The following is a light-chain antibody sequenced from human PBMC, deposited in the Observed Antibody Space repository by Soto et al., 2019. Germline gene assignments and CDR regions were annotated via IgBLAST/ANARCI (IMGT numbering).Light chain of an antibody. V-gene: IGLV1-40*01. Sequence: QTVLTQPPSVSGAPGQRVTISCTGSTSNIGARYDVQWYQQLPGTAPKLLIYGNSNRPSGVPDRFSGSKSGTSASLAITGLQAEDEADYYCQSYDSSLSVYVFGTGTKLTVL. J-gene: IGLJ1*01. CDR3: QSYDSSLSVYV. CDR1: TSNIGARYD. CDR2: GNS.